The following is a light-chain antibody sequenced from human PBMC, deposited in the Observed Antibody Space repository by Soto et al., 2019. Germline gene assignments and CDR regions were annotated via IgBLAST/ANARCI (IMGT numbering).Light chain of an antibody. Sequence: QSVLTQSPSASASLGASVKLTCTLSSGHISYAIAWHQQQPEKGPRYLMKLNSDGSHSKGDGLPDRFSGSSSGAARYLTISSLQSEDEADYYCQTWGTGIVVFGGGTKLTV. CDR3: QTWGTGIVV. V-gene: IGLV4-69*01. CDR1: SGHISYA. J-gene: IGLJ2*01. CDR2: LNSDGSH.